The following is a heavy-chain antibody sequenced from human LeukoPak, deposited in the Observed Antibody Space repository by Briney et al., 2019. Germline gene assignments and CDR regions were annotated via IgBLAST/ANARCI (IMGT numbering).Heavy chain of an antibody. V-gene: IGHV1-18*01. CDR1: GYTFTSYG. Sequence: ASVKVSCKASGYTFTSYGITWVRQAPGQGLEWMGWFSVHNGNTHYAQKLQGRVTMTTDTSPSTAYMELRSLRSDDTAVYYCARVVMVPGVIMSVTASFYLDFWGQGTLVTVSS. CDR3: ARVVMVPGVIMSVTASFYLDF. CDR2: FSVHNGNT. J-gene: IGHJ4*02. D-gene: IGHD3-10*01.